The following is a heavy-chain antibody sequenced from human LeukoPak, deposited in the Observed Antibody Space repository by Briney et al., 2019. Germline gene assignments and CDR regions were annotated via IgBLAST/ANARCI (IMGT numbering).Heavy chain of an antibody. CDR3: ARAVPIPPIAALDY. Sequence: SETLSLTCAVSGGSISSGGYSWSWIRQPPGKGLEWIGYIYHSGSTYYNPSLKSRVTISVDRSKNQFSLKLSSVTAADTAVYYCARAVPIPPIAALDYWGQGTLVTVSS. D-gene: IGHD6-6*01. V-gene: IGHV4-30-2*01. CDR2: IYHSGST. J-gene: IGHJ4*02. CDR1: GGSISSGGYS.